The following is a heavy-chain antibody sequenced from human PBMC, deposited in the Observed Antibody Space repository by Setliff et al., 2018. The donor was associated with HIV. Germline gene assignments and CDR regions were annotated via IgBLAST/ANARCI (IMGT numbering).Heavy chain of an antibody. Sequence: ASVKVSCKTSGYTFTRYAISWVRQAPGQGLEWMGWINIRNGNTYYAQRFKDRVAMTSDTSTSTVYMDLRSLKFDDTAVYYCGRVRGWIYPIVNYYGLDVWGQGTTVTVSS. CDR3: GRVRGWIYPIVNYYGLDV. CDR2: INIRNGNT. J-gene: IGHJ6*02. CDR1: GYTFTRYA. D-gene: IGHD2-2*03. V-gene: IGHV1-18*04.